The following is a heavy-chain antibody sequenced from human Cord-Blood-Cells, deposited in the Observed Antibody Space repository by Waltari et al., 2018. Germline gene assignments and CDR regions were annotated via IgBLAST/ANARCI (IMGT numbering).Heavy chain of an antibody. Sequence: EVQLVESGGGLVQPGRSLRLSCAASGFTFDDYAMHWVRQAPGKGLEWVSGISWYSGSIGYADSVKGRFTISRDNAKNSLYLQMNSLRAEDTALYYCAKDLAYSSSSAFDYWGQGTLVTVSS. D-gene: IGHD6-6*01. J-gene: IGHJ4*02. CDR1: GFTFDDYA. CDR2: ISWYSGSI. CDR3: AKDLAYSSSSAFDY. V-gene: IGHV3-9*01.